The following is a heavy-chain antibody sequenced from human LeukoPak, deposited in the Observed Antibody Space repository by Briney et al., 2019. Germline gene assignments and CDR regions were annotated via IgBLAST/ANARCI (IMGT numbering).Heavy chain of an antibody. Sequence: GGSLSLSCAPSGFTFRSFSMNWVRQAPGKGLEWVSYISSSGSTIYYADSVKGRFTISRDNSKNMLYLQMNSLRAEDTAAYYCAKERVPGLYYFDYWGQRTLVTVSS. V-gene: IGHV3-48*01. D-gene: IGHD6-19*01. CDR1: GFTFRSFS. J-gene: IGHJ4*02. CDR2: ISSSGSTI. CDR3: AKERVPGLYYFDY.